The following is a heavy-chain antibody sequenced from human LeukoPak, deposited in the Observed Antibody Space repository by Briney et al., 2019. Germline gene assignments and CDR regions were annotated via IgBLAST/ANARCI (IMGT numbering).Heavy chain of an antibody. J-gene: IGHJ4*02. CDR2: LDGSGGYT. CDR1: GFAFSSFG. CDR3: ASRRARGWPFES. Sequence: TGGSLRLSCTASGFAFSSFGMSWVRQAPGQGLEWVSSLDGSGGYTYHADSVKSRFTISRDNSKNTLYLQMNSLRAEDTATYYCASRRARGWPFESWGQGTLVTVSS. D-gene: IGHD6-19*01. V-gene: IGHV3-23*01.